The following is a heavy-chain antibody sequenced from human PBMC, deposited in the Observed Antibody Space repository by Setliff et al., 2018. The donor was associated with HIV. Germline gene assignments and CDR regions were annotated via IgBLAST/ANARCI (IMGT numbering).Heavy chain of an antibody. CDR3: ARVLYDSGGFFTTAGPLSLDL. V-gene: IGHV4-59*11. CDR2: IHYSGTS. D-gene: IGHD3-22*01. CDR1: GDLINNHN. J-gene: IGHJ2*01. Sequence: SETLSLTCTVSGDLINNHNWNWIRQSPEKGLEWLGNIHYSGTSNYNSSLKSRLRMSIDTSKNQFYVNLFSVTAADTAIYYCARVLYDSGGFFTTAGPLSLDLWGRGTLVTVSS.